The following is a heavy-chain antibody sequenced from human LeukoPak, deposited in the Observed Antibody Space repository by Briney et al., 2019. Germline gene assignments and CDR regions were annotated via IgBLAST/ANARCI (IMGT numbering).Heavy chain of an antibody. CDR2: IGIPGDT. V-gene: IGHV3-13*01. J-gene: IGHJ3*02. Sequence: PGGSLRLSCAASGFTFSGYDMHWVRHATGKSLEWVSGIGIPGDTYYPGSVKGRFTISRENAKNSFYLQMNSLRVEDTAVYYCVRAHVAAGLAFDIWGQGTMVTVSS. CDR1: GFTFSGYD. CDR3: VRAHVAAGLAFDI. D-gene: IGHD6-25*01.